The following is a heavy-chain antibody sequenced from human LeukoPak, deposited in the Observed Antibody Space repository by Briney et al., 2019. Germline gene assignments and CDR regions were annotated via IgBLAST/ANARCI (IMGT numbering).Heavy chain of an antibody. CDR2: IYSSGST. V-gene: IGHV4-39*07. Sequence: SSETLSLTCVVSGGSISSTSYYWGWIRQPPGKGLEWIGSIYSSGSTFYNPSLKSRVTMSVDTSKNQFSLKLSSVTAADTAVYYCARGIAAAPFYYYYYMDVWGKGTTVTVSS. D-gene: IGHD6-13*01. CDR1: GGSISSTSYY. CDR3: ARGIAAAPFYYYYYMDV. J-gene: IGHJ6*03.